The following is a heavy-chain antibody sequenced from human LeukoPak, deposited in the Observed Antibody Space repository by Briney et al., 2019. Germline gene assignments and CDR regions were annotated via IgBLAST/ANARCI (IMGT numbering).Heavy chain of an antibody. Sequence: SGPTLVNPTQTLTLTCTFSGFSLNTEGVAVGWIRQPPKKALEWLALIYWDDDKTYSPSLENRLTISKDTSKNQVVLTMTNMDPMDAGTYFCAHRHEAANTYGPSFDYWGQGTLVTVSA. V-gene: IGHV2-5*02. D-gene: IGHD5-18*01. CDR3: AHRHEAANTYGPSFDY. CDR2: IYWDDDK. J-gene: IGHJ4*02. CDR1: GFSLNTEGVA.